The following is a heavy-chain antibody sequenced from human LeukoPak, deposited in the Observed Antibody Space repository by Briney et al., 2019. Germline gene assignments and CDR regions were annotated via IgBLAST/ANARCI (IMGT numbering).Heavy chain of an antibody. CDR1: GFTFSDYG. D-gene: IGHD3-22*01. Sequence: GRSLRLSCAASGFTFSDYGIHWVRQDPGKGLEWVAVISYDGSNKYYADSVMGRFTISRDNSKNTLYLQMNSLRAEDTAVYYCAVAYYYDSSYTFDYWGQGTLVTVSS. J-gene: IGHJ4*02. CDR3: AVAYYYDSSYTFDY. V-gene: IGHV3-30*03. CDR2: ISYDGSNK.